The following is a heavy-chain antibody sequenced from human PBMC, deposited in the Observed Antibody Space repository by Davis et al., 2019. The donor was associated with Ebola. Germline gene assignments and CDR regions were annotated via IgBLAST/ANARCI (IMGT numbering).Heavy chain of an antibody. CDR1: GGTDSSYA. Sequence: ASVKVSCKASGGTDSSYAITWVRQAPGQGLEWLGWISPKSGATKYGQKFQGSVTMNRDTSFTTVYMELTSLRSDDTAVYYCAREEYDFWSGYDYYYYYMDVWGKGTTVTVSS. J-gene: IGHJ6*03. V-gene: IGHV1-2*02. CDR3: AREEYDFWSGYDYYYYYMDV. D-gene: IGHD3-3*01. CDR2: ISPKSGAT.